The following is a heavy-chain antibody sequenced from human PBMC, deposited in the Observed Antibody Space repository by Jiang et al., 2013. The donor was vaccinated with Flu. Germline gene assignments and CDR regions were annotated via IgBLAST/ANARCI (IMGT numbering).Heavy chain of an antibody. D-gene: IGHD1-26*01. CDR3: LRVSGGY. Sequence: GAEVKEPGASVRVSCKASGYTFSNYLFHWVRQAPGQGLQWMGIINPTDGSTSYAQKFQGRVTMTSDTSTSSVYMQLSNLGSEDTAVYYCLRVSGGYWGQGTLVTVSS. CDR1: GYTFSNYL. V-gene: IGHV1-46*03. J-gene: IGHJ4*02. CDR2: INPTDGST.